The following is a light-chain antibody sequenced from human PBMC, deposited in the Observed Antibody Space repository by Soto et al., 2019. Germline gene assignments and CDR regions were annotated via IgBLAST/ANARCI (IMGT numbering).Light chain of an antibody. CDR1: QTISNH. J-gene: IGKJ3*01. CDR2: VAS. V-gene: IGKV1-39*01. Sequence: IPMTQSPSSLSASIGDRVTITCRASQTISNHLAWYQQKPGKPPQLLISVASRLQNGVPSRFSGSGSGTDFTLTISSLQPEDFGTYYCQQTFSTLTFGRGTKVDI. CDR3: QQTFSTLT.